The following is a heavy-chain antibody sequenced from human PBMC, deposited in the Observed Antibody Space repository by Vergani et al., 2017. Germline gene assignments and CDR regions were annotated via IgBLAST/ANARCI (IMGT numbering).Heavy chain of an antibody. V-gene: IGHV4-39*07. Sequence: QLQLQESGPGLVKPSETLSLTCTVSGGSISSSSYYWGWIRQPPGKGLEWIGSIYYSGSTYYNPSLKSRVTISVDTSKNQFSLKLSSVTAADTAVYYCARDTAPHGLWFGELYDDWGQGSLVTVSS. CDR2: IYYSGST. J-gene: IGHJ4*02. CDR3: ARDTAPHGLWFGELYDD. CDR1: GGSISSSSYY. D-gene: IGHD3-10*01.